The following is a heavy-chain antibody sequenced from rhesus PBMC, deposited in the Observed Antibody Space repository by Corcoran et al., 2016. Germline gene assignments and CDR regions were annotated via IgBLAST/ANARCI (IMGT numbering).Heavy chain of an antibody. Sequence: QVQLQESGPGVVKPSETLSLTCAVSGGSISDSYRWSWIRQPPGKGLEWIGYIYGSSTSTNYNPSIKSRVTISKDTSKNQFSLKLSSVTAADTAVYYCAGGGSTWFYWGQGVLVTVSS. D-gene: IGHD2-2*01. CDR2: IYGSSTST. CDR3: AGGGSTWFY. CDR1: GGSISDSYR. V-gene: IGHV4S10*01. J-gene: IGHJ4*01.